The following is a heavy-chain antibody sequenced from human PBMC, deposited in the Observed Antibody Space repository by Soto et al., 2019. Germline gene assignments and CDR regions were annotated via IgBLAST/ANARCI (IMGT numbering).Heavy chain of an antibody. CDR3: VNENGHGDKYYGMDV. CDR1: GFTFSSYA. D-gene: IGHD4-17*01. J-gene: IGHJ6*02. V-gene: IGHV3-64D*08. CDR2: ISSNGGST. Sequence: GGSLRLSCSASGFTFSSYAMHWVRQAPGKGLEYVSAISSNGGSTYYADSVKGRFTISRDNSKNTLYLQMSSLRAEDTAVYYCVNENGHGDKYYGMDVWGQGTTVTVSS.